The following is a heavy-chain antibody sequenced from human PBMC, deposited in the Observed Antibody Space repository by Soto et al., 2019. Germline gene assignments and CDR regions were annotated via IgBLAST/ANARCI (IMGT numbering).Heavy chain of an antibody. CDR1: GFTFSSYS. D-gene: IGHD5-12*01. CDR2: ISSSSSTI. V-gene: IGHV3-48*01. CDR3: ARDLGNNWSGYDHDAFDI. J-gene: IGHJ3*02. Sequence: GGSLRLSCAASGFTFSSYSMNWVRQAPGKGLEWVSYISSSSSTIYYADSVKGRFTISRDNAKNSLYLQMNSLRAEDTAVYYCARDLGNNWSGYDHDAFDIWGQGTMVTVSS.